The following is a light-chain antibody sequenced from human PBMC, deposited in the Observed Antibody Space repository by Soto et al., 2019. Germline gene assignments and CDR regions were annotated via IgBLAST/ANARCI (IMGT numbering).Light chain of an antibody. CDR3: SSYTSSSTHYV. J-gene: IGLJ1*01. CDR2: EVS. Sequence: ALTQPASVSGSPGQSITISCTGTSSDVGGYNYVSWYQQHPGKAPKLMIYEVSNRPSGVSNRFSGSKSGNTASLTISGLQAEDEADYYCSSYTSSSTHYVFGTGTKVTVL. V-gene: IGLV2-14*01. CDR1: SSDVGGYNY.